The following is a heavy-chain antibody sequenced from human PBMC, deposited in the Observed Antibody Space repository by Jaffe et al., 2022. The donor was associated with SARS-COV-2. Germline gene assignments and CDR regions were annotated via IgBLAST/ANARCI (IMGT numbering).Heavy chain of an antibody. Sequence: QVQLQESGPGLVKPSGTLSLTCAVSGGSISSSNWWSWVRQPPGKGLEWIGEIYHSGSTNYNPSLKSRVTISVDKSKNQFSLKLSSVTAADTAVYYCARRSYYYGSGSYYNPLDYWGQGTLVTVSS. D-gene: IGHD3-10*01. V-gene: IGHV4-4*02. CDR1: GGSISSSNW. J-gene: IGHJ4*02. CDR2: IYHSGST. CDR3: ARRSYYYGSGSYYNPLDY.